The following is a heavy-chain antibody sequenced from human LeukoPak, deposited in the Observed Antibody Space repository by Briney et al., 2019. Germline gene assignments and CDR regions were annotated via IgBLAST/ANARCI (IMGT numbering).Heavy chain of an antibody. CDR3: ARGDSRGYYGSGSYYNPKYNWFDP. J-gene: IGHJ5*02. CDR1: GGSFSGYY. V-gene: IGHV4-34*01. D-gene: IGHD3-10*01. Sequence: SETLSLTCAVYGGSFSGYYWSWIRQPPGKGLEWIGEINHRGSTNYNPSLKSRVTISVDTSKNQFSLKLSSVTAADTAVYYCARGDSRGYYGSGSYYNPKYNWFDPWGQGTLVTVSS. CDR2: INHRGST.